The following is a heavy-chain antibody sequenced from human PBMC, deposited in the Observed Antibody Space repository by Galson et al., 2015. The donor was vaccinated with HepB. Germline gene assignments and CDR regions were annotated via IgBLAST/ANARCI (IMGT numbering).Heavy chain of an antibody. J-gene: IGHJ4*02. CDR3: ARVNRPYCGGDCYINY. V-gene: IGHV3-30*04. D-gene: IGHD2-21*02. CDR2: ISYGGSNK. CDR1: GFTFSSYA. Sequence: SLRLSCAASGFTFSSYAMHWVRQAPGKGLEWVAVISYGGSNKYYADSVKGRFTISRDNSKNTLYLQMNSLRAEDTAVYYCARVNRPYCGGDCYINYWGQGTLVTVSS.